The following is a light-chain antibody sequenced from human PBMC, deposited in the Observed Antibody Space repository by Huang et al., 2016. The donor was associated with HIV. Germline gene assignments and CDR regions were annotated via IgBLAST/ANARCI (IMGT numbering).Light chain of an antibody. CDR1: PGVSSSY. CDR2: DAS. V-gene: IGKV3-20*01. CDR3: QQYGSSRSGT. J-gene: IGKJ1*01. Sequence: VLTQSPGTLSLSPGERATISCRASPGVSSSYLAWYQQKPGRAPRLRIFDASSRATGIPDRFSGSGYGTDFTLTISRQEPEDFAVYYCQQYGSSRSGTFGQGTKVEIK.